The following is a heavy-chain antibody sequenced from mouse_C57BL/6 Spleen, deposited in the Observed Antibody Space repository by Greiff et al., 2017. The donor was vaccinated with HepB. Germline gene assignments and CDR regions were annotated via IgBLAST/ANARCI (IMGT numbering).Heavy chain of an antibody. CDR2: IYPRSGNT. J-gene: IGHJ2*01. Sequence: QVQLKESGAELARPGASVKLSCKASGYTFTSYGISWVKQRTGQGLEWIGEIYPRSGNTYYNEKFKGKATLTADKSSSTAYMELRSLTSEDSAVYFCARWGYYGHDYWGQGTTLTVSS. CDR1: GYTFTSYG. V-gene: IGHV1-81*01. D-gene: IGHD1-1*01. CDR3: ARWGYYGHDY.